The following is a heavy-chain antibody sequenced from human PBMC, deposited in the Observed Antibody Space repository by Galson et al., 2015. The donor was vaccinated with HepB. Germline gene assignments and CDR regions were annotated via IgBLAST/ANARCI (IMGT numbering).Heavy chain of an antibody. J-gene: IGHJ6*02. CDR2: IYYSGST. D-gene: IGHD6-13*01. CDR1: GGSISSSSYY. V-gene: IGHV4-39*07. Sequence: LSLTCTVSGGSISSSSYYWGWIRQPPGKGLEWIGSIYYSGSTYYNPSLKSRVTISVDTSKNQFSLKLSSVTAADTAVYYCARDRSEAAAGGYYYGMDVWGQGTKVTASS. CDR3: ARDRSEAAAGGYYYGMDV.